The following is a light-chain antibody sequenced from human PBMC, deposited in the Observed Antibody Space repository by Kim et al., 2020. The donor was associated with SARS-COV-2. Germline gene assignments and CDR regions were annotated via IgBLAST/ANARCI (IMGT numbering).Light chain of an antibody. CDR3: QHFHSYPLT. V-gene: IGKV1-16*01. Sequence: DIQITQSPSSLSASVGDRVTITCRASQGIGNHLAWFQQKPGEAPKSLIYLASSLQSWVPSRFSGSGSGTEFTLTISSLQAEDFATYYCQHFHSYPLTFGGGTKVDIK. CDR1: QGIGNH. J-gene: IGKJ4*01. CDR2: LAS.